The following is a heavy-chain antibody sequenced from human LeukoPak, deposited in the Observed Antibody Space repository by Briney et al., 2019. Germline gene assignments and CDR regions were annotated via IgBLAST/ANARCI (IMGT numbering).Heavy chain of an antibody. V-gene: IGHV3-21*06. D-gene: IGHD3-22*01. CDR2: ISSSGRYL. CDR3: ARATFIVEANTTGAFDV. J-gene: IGHJ3*01. Sequence: GGSLRLSCAASGFTFSSHVMNWVRQAPGKGLEWVSSISSSGRYLYYADSVRGRFTISRDNAKNSLYLELNSLRAEDTAIYYCARATFIVEANTTGAFDVWGQGTLVTVSS. CDR1: GFTFSSHV.